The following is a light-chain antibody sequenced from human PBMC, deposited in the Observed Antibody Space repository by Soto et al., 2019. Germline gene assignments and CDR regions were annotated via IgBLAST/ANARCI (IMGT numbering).Light chain of an antibody. Sequence: EIVLTQSPATLSLSPGERATLSCRASQSVSSYLDWYQQKPGQAPRLLIYDASNRATGIPARFSGSGSGTDFTLTISSLAPEDFAVYYCQQRSNWPQFTCGPGTKVDIK. CDR3: QQRSNWPQFT. CDR1: QSVSSY. CDR2: DAS. V-gene: IGKV3-11*01. J-gene: IGKJ3*01.